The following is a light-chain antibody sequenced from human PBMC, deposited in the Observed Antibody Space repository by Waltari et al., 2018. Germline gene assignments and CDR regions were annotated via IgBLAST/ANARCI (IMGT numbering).Light chain of an antibody. J-gene: IGKJ2*01. CDR2: AAS. Sequence: EIVLTQSPATLSLSPGERATLSCRASQSVGSYLAWYQQKPGQAPRLLIYAASNRATGIPSRFSGSGSGTEFTLTIDSLLPDDFATYYCQQYSNYPYTFGQGTKLEI. CDR3: QQYSNYPYT. CDR1: QSVGSY. V-gene: IGKV3-11*01.